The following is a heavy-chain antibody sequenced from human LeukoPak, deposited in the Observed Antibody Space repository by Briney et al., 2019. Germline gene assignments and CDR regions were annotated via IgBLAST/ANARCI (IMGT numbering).Heavy chain of an antibody. CDR1: GYTFTSYD. CDR2: INPNSGGT. V-gene: IGHV1-2*02. Sequence: GASVKVSCKASGYTFTSYDINWVRQATGQGLEWMGWINPNSGGTNYAQKFQGRVTMTRDTSISTAYMDLSRLRSDDTAVYYCAREHSSGYYFDAFDIWGQGTMVTVSS. CDR3: AREHSSGYYFDAFDI. D-gene: IGHD3-22*01. J-gene: IGHJ3*02.